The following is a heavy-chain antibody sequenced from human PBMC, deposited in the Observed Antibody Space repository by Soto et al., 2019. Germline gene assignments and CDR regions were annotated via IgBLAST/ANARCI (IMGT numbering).Heavy chain of an antibody. J-gene: IGHJ4*02. Sequence: SETLSLTCTVSGVPVSSGSSHWSWIRQPPGKGLEWIGYISHSGNTDYSSSLESRAIISIDTSKNQFSLKLSSVTATDTAVNQGAGDVLEGGGLDCWGQGTLVTVSS. D-gene: IGHD1-1*01. CDR1: GVPVSSGSSH. V-gene: IGHV4-61*01. CDR2: ISHSGNT. CDR3: AGDVLEGGGLDC.